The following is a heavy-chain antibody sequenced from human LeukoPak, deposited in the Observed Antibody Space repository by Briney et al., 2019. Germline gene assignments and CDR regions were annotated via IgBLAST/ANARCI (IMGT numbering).Heavy chain of an antibody. CDR3: ARGVELTAPGSPTFDY. CDR2: ISSSSSYI. D-gene: IGHD1-1*01. Sequence: GGSLRLSCAASGFTFSSFTMHWVRQAPGKGLEWVSSISSSSSYIYYADSVKGRFTISRDNAKNSLYLQMNSLRAEDTAVYYCARGVELTAPGSPTFDYWGQGTLVTVSS. V-gene: IGHV3-21*01. J-gene: IGHJ4*02. CDR1: GFTFSSFT.